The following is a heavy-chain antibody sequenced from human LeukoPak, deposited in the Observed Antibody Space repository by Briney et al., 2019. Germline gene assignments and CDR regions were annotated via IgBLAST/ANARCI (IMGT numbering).Heavy chain of an antibody. CDR1: GFTVIANY. D-gene: IGHD1-26*01. CDR2: IKSKTDGGAI. V-gene: IGHV3-15*01. J-gene: IGHJ4*02. Sequence: GSLRLTCAASGFTVIANYMSWVRQAPGKGLEWVGRIKSKTDGGAIEYAAPARGTFTISRDDSKDTVYLQMNSLKTEETAVYYCTTTLSVSARGYWGQGTLVTVSS. CDR3: TTTLSVSARGY.